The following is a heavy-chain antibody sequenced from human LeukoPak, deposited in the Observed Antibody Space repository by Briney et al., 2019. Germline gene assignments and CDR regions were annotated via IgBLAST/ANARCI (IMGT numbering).Heavy chain of an antibody. CDR1: GYTFTGYY. V-gene: IGHV1-2*02. D-gene: IGHD2-2*01. Sequence: ASVKVSCKASGYTFTGYYIHWVRQAPGQGLEWMGWINPNTGGTNYAQKFQGRVTMTRDTSISTAYMELSGLRSDDTAVYYFARGLAVVVPAAMGYWGQGTLVTVSS. CDR3: ARGLAVVVPAAMGY. J-gene: IGHJ4*02. CDR2: INPNTGGT.